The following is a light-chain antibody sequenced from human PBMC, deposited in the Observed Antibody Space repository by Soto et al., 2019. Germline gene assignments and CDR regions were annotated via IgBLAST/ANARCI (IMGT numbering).Light chain of an antibody. CDR1: QSVSSY. Sequence: EIVLTQSPVTLSLSPGERATLSCRASQSVSSYLAWYQQKPGQAPRLLIYGAFSRATGIPDRFSRSGSGTDFTLTISRLEPEDFAVYYCQQYGSLITFGQGTRLEIK. V-gene: IGKV3-20*01. CDR2: GAF. CDR3: QQYGSLIT. J-gene: IGKJ5*01.